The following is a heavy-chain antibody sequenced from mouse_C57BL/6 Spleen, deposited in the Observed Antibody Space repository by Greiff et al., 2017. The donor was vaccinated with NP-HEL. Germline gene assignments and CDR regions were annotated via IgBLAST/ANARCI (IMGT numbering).Heavy chain of an antibody. CDR3: ARNPSITTVVATDWYFDV. CDR1: GFSLTSYG. J-gene: IGHJ1*03. D-gene: IGHD1-1*01. CDR2: IWSGGST. Sequence: QVQLQQSGPGLVQPSQSLSITCTVSGFSLTSYGVHWVRQSPGKGLEWLGVIWSGGSTDYNAAFISRLSISKDNSKSQVFFKMNSLQADDTAIYYCARNPSITTVVATDWYFDVWGTGTTVTVSS. V-gene: IGHV2-2*01.